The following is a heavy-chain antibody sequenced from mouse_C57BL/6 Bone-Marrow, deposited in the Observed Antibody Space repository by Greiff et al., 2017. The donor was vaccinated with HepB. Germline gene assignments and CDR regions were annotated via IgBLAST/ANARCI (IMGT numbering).Heavy chain of an antibody. V-gene: IGHV1-69*01. CDR3: VREDYGSFPHWYFDV. CDR1: GYTFTSYW. D-gene: IGHD1-1*01. CDR2: IDPSDSYT. Sequence: VKLQQPGAELVMPGASVKLSCKASGYTFTSYWMHWVKQRPGQGLEWIGEIDPSDSYTNYNQKFKGKSTLTVDKSSSTAYMQLSSLTSEDSAVYYCVREDYGSFPHWYFDVWGTGTTVTVSS. J-gene: IGHJ1*03.